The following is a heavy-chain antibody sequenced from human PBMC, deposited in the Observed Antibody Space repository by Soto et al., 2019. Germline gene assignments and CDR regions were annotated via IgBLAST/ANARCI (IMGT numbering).Heavy chain of an antibody. J-gene: IGHJ4*02. D-gene: IGHD6-13*01. CDR1: GYTFYNFW. Sequence: PGGSLKIHCQCSGYTFYNFWLAWVRQLPGKGLEYMGIIYHGDYETRYSPSFHGKVTISADSSIGTAYLQWSTLAASDSSFYFCSRSPRSSPYFDFWGQGALVTVSS. V-gene: IGHV5-51*01. CDR2: IYHGDYET. CDR3: SRSPRSSPYFDF.